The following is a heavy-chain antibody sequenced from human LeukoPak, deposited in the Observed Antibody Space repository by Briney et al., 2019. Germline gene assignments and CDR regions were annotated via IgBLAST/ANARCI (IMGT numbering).Heavy chain of an antibody. CDR2: INHSGST. Sequence: SETLSLTCAVYGGSFSGYYWSWIRQPPGKGLGWIGEINHSGSTNYNPYLKSRVTISVDTSKNQFSLKLSSVTAADTAVYYCARDAYYYGSGDNYMDVWGKGTTVTISS. J-gene: IGHJ6*03. CDR1: GGSFSGYY. D-gene: IGHD3-10*01. CDR3: ARDAYYYGSGDNYMDV. V-gene: IGHV4-34*01.